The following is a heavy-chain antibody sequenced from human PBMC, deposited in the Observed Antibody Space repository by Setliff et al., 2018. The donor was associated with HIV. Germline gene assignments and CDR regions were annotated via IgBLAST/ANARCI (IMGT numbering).Heavy chain of an antibody. V-gene: IGHV4-34*01. J-gene: IGHJ5*02. D-gene: IGHD5-18*01. CDR2: ITPSGAT. Sequence: SETLSLTCTVSGGSISDSHWSWFRQPPGKGLEWIGEITPSGATNYLPSPKSRVTMSLDTSKNQFSLKMTSVTAADTALYYCSNWNTTIDEDAWGQGTLVTVSS. CDR3: SNWNTTIDEDA. CDR1: GGSISDSH.